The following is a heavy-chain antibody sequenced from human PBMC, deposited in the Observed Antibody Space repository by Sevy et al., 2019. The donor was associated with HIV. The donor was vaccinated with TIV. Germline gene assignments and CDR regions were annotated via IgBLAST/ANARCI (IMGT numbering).Heavy chain of an antibody. V-gene: IGHV3-33*01. CDR2: IRYDGSNK. J-gene: IGHJ3*02. CDR1: GFTLSSYG. D-gene: IGHD6-19*01. CDR3: ARKLGLWLGNHDAFDI. Sequence: GGSLRLSCAASGFTLSSYGMHWVRQAPGKGLEWVAVIRYDGSNKYYADSVKGRFTISRDNSKNTLYLQMNSLRAEDMAVYYCARKLGLWLGNHDAFDIWGQGTMVTVSS.